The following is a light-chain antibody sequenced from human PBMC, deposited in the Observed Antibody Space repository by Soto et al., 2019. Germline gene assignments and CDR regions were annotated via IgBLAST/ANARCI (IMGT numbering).Light chain of an antibody. CDR3: QQYEAAVR. J-gene: IGKJ1*01. V-gene: IGKV3-20*01. CDR1: QSLTNNY. Sequence: LRNRALSPRGRDPLSCRASQSLTNNYCAWYQQKPGRALRLLIDGASTRATGIPDRFSGSGSGTDVTLTISRLEPEDAAVYYCQQYEAAVRFGRGTKVDIK. CDR2: GAS.